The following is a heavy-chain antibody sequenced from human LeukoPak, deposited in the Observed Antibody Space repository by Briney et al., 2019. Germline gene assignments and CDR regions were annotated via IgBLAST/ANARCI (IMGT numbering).Heavy chain of an antibody. CDR2: ISGSGGST. V-gene: IGHV3-23*01. J-gene: IGHJ4*02. CDR3: AKDLNSGSTIDY. D-gene: IGHD1-26*01. CDR1: GFTFSSYW. Sequence: GGSLRLSCAASGFTFSSYWMHWVRQAPGKGLEWVSAISGSGGSTYYADSVKGRFTISRDNSKNTLYLQMNSLRAEDTAVYYCAKDLNSGSTIDYWGQGTLVTVSS.